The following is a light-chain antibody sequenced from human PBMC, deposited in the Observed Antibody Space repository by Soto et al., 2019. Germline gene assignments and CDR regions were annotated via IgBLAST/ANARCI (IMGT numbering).Light chain of an antibody. CDR3: QQYGGSPIT. CDR1: QSVTTR. CDR2: GAS. J-gene: IGKJ5*01. V-gene: IGKV3-20*01. Sequence: EIALTQSPDTLSLSPGGRATLSCRASQSVTTRLAWYQQKPGQPPRLLISGASVRASGVPVRISGSGSGTDFTLTISRLEPEDFALYYCQQYGGSPITFGLGTRLEIK.